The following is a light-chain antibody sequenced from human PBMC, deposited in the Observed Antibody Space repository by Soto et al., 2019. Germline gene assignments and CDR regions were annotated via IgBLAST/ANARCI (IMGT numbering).Light chain of an antibody. Sequence: QSVLTQPPSASGTPGQRATISCSGSSSNIGSKTVNWYQQLPGTAPKLLIYGSDQRPSGVPDRFSGSKSGTSASLAISGLQSEAEADYYCAAWDDSLNGYVFGTGTKVTVL. CDR3: AAWDDSLNGYV. CDR1: SSNIGSKT. CDR2: GSD. J-gene: IGLJ1*01. V-gene: IGLV1-44*01.